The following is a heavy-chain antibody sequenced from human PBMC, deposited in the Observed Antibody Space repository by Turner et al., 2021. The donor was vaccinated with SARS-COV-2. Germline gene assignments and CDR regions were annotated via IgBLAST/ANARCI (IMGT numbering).Heavy chain of an antibody. J-gene: IGHJ4*02. Sequence: QVQPVQSGAAVKKPGASAKVPCKAYGYTLTELSMHWVRQAPGKGLEWMGGFYREDGETISAQKFQGRVTMTGDTSTDTVYMELSSLRSEDTAVYYCATDDILTGYYTSFDYWGQGTLVTVSS. V-gene: IGHV1-24*01. D-gene: IGHD3-9*01. CDR3: ATDDILTGYYTSFDY. CDR2: FYREDGET. CDR1: GYTLTELS.